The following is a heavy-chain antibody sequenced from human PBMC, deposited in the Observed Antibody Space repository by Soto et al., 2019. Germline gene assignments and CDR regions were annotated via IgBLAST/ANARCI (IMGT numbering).Heavy chain of an antibody. J-gene: IGHJ3*02. CDR3: ARPVLRYFDWLSNLGDAFDI. Sequence: QVQLVQSGAEVKKPGSSVKVSCKASGGTFSSYAISWVRQAPGQGLEWMGGIIPIFGTANYAQKFQGRVTITADESTSTAYMGLSSLRSEDTAVYYCARPVLRYFDWLSNLGDAFDIWGQGTMVTVSS. CDR1: GGTFSSYA. V-gene: IGHV1-69*01. CDR2: IIPIFGTA. D-gene: IGHD3-9*01.